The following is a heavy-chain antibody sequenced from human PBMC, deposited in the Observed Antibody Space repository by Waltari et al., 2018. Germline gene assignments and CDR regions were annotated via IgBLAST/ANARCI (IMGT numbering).Heavy chain of an antibody. D-gene: IGHD6-25*01. Sequence: EVQLVESGGGLVQPGGSLRLSCVASGFSLSDYYMDWVRQAPGKGLEWVGRRRDKAQKYTTEYAAYGKGRVTISRDDSERSLVLELKGLKTEDSAGYYCARRYGSGHHFDYWGQGALVTVSS. CDR2: RRDKAQKYTT. J-gene: IGHJ4*02. V-gene: IGHV3-72*01. CDR3: ARRYGSGHHFDY. CDR1: GFSLSDYY.